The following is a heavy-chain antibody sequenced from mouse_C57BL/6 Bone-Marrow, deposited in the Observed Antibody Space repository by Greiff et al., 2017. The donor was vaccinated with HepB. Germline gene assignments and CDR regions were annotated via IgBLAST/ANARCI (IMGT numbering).Heavy chain of an antibody. Sequence: EVKVEESGGGLVQPGGSMKLSCVASGFTFSNYWMNWVRQSPEKGLEWVAQIRLKSDNYATHYAESVKGRFTISRDDSKSSVYLQMNNLRAEDTGMYYCTPLYDGYYDYWGQGTTLTVSS. CDR1: GFTFSNYW. J-gene: IGHJ2*01. V-gene: IGHV6-3*01. D-gene: IGHD2-3*01. CDR3: TPLYDGYYDY. CDR2: IRLKSDNYAT.